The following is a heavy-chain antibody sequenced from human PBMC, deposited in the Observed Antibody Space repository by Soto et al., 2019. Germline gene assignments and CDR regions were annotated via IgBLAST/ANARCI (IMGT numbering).Heavy chain of an antibody. CDR2: INHSGST. Sequence: SETLSLTCAVYGGSFSGYYWSWIRQPPGKGLEWIGEINHSGSTNYNPSLKSRVTISVDTSKNQFSLKLSSVTAADTAVYYCARGLRFLEWFYGMDVWGQGTTVTVSS. D-gene: IGHD3-3*01. V-gene: IGHV4-34*01. CDR1: GGSFSGYY. CDR3: ARGLRFLEWFYGMDV. J-gene: IGHJ6*02.